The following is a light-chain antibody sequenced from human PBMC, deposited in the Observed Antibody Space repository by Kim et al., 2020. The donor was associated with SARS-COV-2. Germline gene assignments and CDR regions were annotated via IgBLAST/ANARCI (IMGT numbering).Light chain of an antibody. CDR2: STN. CDR1: AGSGYTSYY. J-gene: IGLJ3*02. CDR3: VLYMGSGIWV. Sequence: GGTVTRTCGLSAGSGYTSYYPSWYQQTPGQAPRTLIYSTNTRSSGVPDRFAGSILGNKAALTITGAQADDESDYYCVLYMGSGIWVFGGGTKLTVL. V-gene: IGLV8-61*01.